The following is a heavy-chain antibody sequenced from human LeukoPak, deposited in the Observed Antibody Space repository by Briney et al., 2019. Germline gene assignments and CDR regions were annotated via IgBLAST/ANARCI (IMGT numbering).Heavy chain of an antibody. J-gene: IGHJ4*02. CDR3: ARDRGDFWSGPLDY. V-gene: IGHV3-30-3*01. CDR2: ISYDGSNK. Sequence: GGSLRLSCAASGFTFSSYAMHWVRQAPGKGLEWVAVISYDGSNKYYADSVKGRFTISRDNSKNTLYLQMNSLRAEDTAVYYCARDRGDFWSGPLDYWGQGTLVTVSS. D-gene: IGHD3-3*01. CDR1: GFTFSSYA.